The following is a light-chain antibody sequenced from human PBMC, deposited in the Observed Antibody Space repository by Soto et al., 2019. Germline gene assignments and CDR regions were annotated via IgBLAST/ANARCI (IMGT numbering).Light chain of an antibody. CDR2: RNN. V-gene: IGLV1-47*01. CDR3: EAWDYSLSGRL. J-gene: IGLJ3*02. Sequence: QSVLTQPPSASGTPGQRVTISCSGSSSNLGSNSAYWYQQLPGTAPKLLIQRNNERPSGVPGRFSGSKSGTSASLAISGLRSEDEADYYCEAWDYSLSGRLFGGGTKLTVL. CDR1: SSNLGSNS.